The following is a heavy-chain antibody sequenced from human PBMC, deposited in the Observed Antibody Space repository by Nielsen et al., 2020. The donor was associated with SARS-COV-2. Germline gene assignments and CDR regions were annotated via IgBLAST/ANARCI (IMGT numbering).Heavy chain of an antibody. CDR3: ARIAAAGTRRVDY. J-gene: IGHJ4*02. Sequence: ASVKVSCKASGYTFTGYYMHWVRQAPGQGLEWMGRINPNSGGTNYAQKFQGRVTMTRDTSISTAYMELSRLRSDDTAVYYCARIAAAGTRRVDYWGQGTLVTASS. CDR1: GYTFTGYY. V-gene: IGHV1-2*06. CDR2: INPNSGGT. D-gene: IGHD6-13*01.